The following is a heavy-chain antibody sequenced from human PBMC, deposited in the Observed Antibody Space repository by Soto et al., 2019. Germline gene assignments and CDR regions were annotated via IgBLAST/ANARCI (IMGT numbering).Heavy chain of an antibody. V-gene: IGHV4-59*01. Sequence: SETLYLTCTGSGGTTPRYYRSWVRPPPGKGLGWIGYIYYSGSTNYNPSLKSRVTISVDTSKNQFSLKLSSVTAADTAVYYCARVLEGYCSGGSCHNWFDPWGQGTLVTVSS. CDR2: IYYSGST. D-gene: IGHD2-15*01. J-gene: IGHJ5*02. CDR3: ARVLEGYCSGGSCHNWFDP. CDR1: GGTTPRYY.